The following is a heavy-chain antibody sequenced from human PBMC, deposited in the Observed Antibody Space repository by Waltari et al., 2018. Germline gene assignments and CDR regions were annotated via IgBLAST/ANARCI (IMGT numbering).Heavy chain of an antibody. D-gene: IGHD3-16*01. CDR1: GFTFSSYS. CDR2: ISSSSSTI. J-gene: IGHJ3*02. Sequence: EVQLVESGGGLVQPGGSLRLSCAASGFTFSSYSMNWVRQAPGKGLEWVAYISSSSSTIYYADSGKCRFTIARDNAKNSLYLQMNSLRAEDTAVYYCARGEGTDAFDIWGQGTMVTVSS. CDR3: ARGEGTDAFDI. V-gene: IGHV3-48*01.